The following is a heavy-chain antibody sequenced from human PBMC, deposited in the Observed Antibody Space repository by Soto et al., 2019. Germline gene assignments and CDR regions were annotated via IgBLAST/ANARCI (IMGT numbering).Heavy chain of an antibody. CDR2: IIPIFGTA. Sequence: PVKVSCKASGGTFSSYAISWVRQAPGQGLEWMGGIIPIFGTANYAQKFQGRVTITADESTSTAYMELSSLRSEDTAVYYCARERGGSGWSYYYYYGMDVWGQGTTVTVSS. J-gene: IGHJ6*02. CDR3: ARERGGSGWSYYYYYGMDV. V-gene: IGHV1-69*13. CDR1: GGTFSSYA. D-gene: IGHD6-19*01.